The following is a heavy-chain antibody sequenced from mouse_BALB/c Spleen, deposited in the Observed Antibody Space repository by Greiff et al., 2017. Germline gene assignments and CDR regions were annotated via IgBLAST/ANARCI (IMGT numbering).Heavy chain of an antibody. CDR2: INPSNGRT. J-gene: IGHJ3*01. Sequence: VQLQQPGAELVKPGASVKLSCKASGYTFTSYWMHWVKQRPGQGLEWIGEINPSNGRTNYNEKFKSKATLTVDKSSSTAYMQLSSLTSEDSAVYYCAITTVVAEAYWGQGTLVTVSA. D-gene: IGHD1-1*01. V-gene: IGHV1S81*02. CDR3: AITTVVAEAY. CDR1: GYTFTSYW.